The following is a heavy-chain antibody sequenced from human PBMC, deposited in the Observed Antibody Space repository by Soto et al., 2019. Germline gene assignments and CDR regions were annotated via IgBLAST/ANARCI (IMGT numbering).Heavy chain of an antibody. D-gene: IGHD1-26*01. CDR3: AKGKRSGSYPEYYYYGMDV. J-gene: IGHJ6*02. CDR1: GFTFSSYA. V-gene: IGHV3-23*01. CDR2: ISGSGGST. Sequence: PGGSLRLSCAASGFTFSSYALTWVRQAPGKGLEWVSTISGSGGSTYYADSVGGRFTISRDNSKNTLYVEMNSLRAEDTAVYYCAKGKRSGSYPEYYYYGMDVWGQGTTVTVSS.